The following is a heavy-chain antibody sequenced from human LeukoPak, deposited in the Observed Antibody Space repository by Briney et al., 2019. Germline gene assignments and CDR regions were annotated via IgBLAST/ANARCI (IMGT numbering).Heavy chain of an antibody. V-gene: IGHV3-48*03. J-gene: IGHJ4*02. D-gene: IGHD6-13*01. CDR2: ISSSGTAI. CDR1: GFTFSNYG. CDR3: ARHAISTWYSIDH. Sequence: PGGSLRLSCAASGFTFSNYGMNWVRQAPGKGLEWVSYISSSGTAIYYGDSVKGRFTISRDNAKNPLYLQMDSLRAEDTAVYYCARHAISTWYSIDHWGQGTLVTVSS.